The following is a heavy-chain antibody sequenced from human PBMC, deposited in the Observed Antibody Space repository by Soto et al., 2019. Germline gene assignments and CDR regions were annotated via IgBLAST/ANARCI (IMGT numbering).Heavy chain of an antibody. CDR2: FSHTENT. CDR3: ARGMDSAKTGY. Sequence: QLQLQQWGAGLLKPSEILSLTCAFYGGSFSEYYWSWIRQPPGKVLEWIVDFSHTENTNYNPSLERRVTISVDTSKNQVSLKLYSVTAADTAVYYCARGMDSAKTGYWSQGTLVTVSS. CDR1: GGSFSEYY. J-gene: IGHJ4*02. V-gene: IGHV4-34*01. D-gene: IGHD5-18*01.